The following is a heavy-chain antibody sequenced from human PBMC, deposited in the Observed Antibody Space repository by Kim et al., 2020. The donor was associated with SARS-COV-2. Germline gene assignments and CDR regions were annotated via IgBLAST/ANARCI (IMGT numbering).Heavy chain of an antibody. Sequence: SQKFPGRTTITRDTSASTAYMELSSLRTEDTAVYYCARMGTDPYYYGMDVWGQGTTVTVSS. D-gene: IGHD1-1*01. J-gene: IGHJ6*02. CDR3: ARMGTDPYYYGMDV. V-gene: IGHV1-3*01.